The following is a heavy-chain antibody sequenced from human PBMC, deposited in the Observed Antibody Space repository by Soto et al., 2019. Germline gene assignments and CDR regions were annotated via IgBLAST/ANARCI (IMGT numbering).Heavy chain of an antibody. V-gene: IGHV1-3*01. Sequence: ASVKVSCKASGYTFTSYAMHWVRQAPGQRLEWMGWINAGNGNTKYSQKFQGRVTITRDTSASTAYMELSSLRSEDTAVYYCARVFHYGSGRRPYYFDYWGQGTLVTVSS. D-gene: IGHD3-10*01. CDR3: ARVFHYGSGRRPYYFDY. CDR2: INAGNGNT. CDR1: GYTFTSYA. J-gene: IGHJ4*02.